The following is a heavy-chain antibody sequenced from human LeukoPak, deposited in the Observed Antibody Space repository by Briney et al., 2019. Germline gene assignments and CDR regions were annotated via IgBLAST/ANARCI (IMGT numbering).Heavy chain of an antibody. J-gene: IGHJ6*02. D-gene: IGHD6-19*01. CDR1: GYTFTGYY. CDR2: INPNSGGT. CDR3: ARERIAVAGTTYYYYGMDV. V-gene: IGHV1-2*04. Sequence: ASVKVSCKASGYTFTGYYMHWVRQAPGQGLEWMGWINPNSGGTNYAQKFQGWVTMTRDTSISTAYMELSRLRSDDTAVYYCARERIAVAGTTYYYYGMDVWGQGTTVTVSS.